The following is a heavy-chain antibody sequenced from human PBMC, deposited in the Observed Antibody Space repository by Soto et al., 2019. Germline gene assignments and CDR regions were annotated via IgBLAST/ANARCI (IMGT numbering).Heavy chain of an antibody. CDR3: ARDTPLTGYCSGGSCYSPDAFDI. V-gene: IGHV1-3*01. Sequence: ASVKVSCKASGYTFTSYAMHWVRQAPGQRLEWMGWINAGNGNTKYSQKFQGRVTITRDTSASTAYMELSSLRSEDTAVYYCARDTPLTGYCSGGSCYSPDAFDIWGQGTMVTVSS. J-gene: IGHJ3*02. CDR1: GYTFTSYA. D-gene: IGHD2-15*01. CDR2: INAGNGNT.